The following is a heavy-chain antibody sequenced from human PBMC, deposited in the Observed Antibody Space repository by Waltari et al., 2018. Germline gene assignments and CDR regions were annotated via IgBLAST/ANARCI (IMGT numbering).Heavy chain of an antibody. CDR3: ARVLYCSGGSCYYFDY. D-gene: IGHD2-15*01. V-gene: IGHV3-7*01. J-gene: IGHJ4*02. CDR2: IKQEGSEK. CDR1: GFTFISHW. Sequence: VQLVESGGGLVQPGGSLRLPCAPSGFTFISHWMGLFRQAPGKGLEWVANIKQEGSEKYEADSVKSRFTISRENAKKALYLQMNGRRAEDTAVYYCARVLYCSGGSCYYFDYWGQGTLVTVSS.